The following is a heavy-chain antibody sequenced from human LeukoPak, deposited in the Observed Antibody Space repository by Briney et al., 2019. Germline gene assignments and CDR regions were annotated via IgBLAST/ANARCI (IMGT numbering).Heavy chain of an antibody. CDR3: ARGDDSSGYYSSLDY. Sequence: SQTLSLTCTVSGGSISSGGYYWSWIRHHPGKGREWSGYIYCSGCTYYNPFLKSRVTISVETFKDQFSLKLSSVTAADPAVYYWARGDDSSGYYSSLDYWGQGTLVTVSS. V-gene: IGHV4-31*03. CDR2: IYCSGCT. CDR1: GGSISSGGYY. D-gene: IGHD3-22*01. J-gene: IGHJ4*02.